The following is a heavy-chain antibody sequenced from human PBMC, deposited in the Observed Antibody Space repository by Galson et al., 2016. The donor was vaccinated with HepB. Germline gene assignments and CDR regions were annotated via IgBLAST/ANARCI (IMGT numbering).Heavy chain of an antibody. CDR1: GDSMSSHDW. D-gene: IGHD1-7*01. Sequence: SETLSLTCGVSGDSMSSHDWWSWIRQPPGKGLEWIGEIHPSGSTNSNPSLKSRVTIDRSRKQFYLRLYSVTAADTAFYYCATHKTGPTGSPFDYWGQGALVTVPS. V-gene: IGHV4-4*02. CDR3: ATHKTGPTGSPFDY. CDR2: IHPSGST. J-gene: IGHJ4*02.